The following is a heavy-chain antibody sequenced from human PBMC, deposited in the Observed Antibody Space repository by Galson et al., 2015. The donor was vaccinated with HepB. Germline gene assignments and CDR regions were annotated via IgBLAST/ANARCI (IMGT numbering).Heavy chain of an antibody. CDR1: GSTFTSYG. D-gene: IGHD3-22*01. CDR3: ARYYDSSGYPYYYYGMDV. Sequence: SVTVSCKASGSTFTSYGISWVRQAPGQGLEWMGWISAYNGNTNYAQKLQGRVTMTTDTSTSTAYMELRSLRSDDTAVYYCARYYDSSGYPYYYYGMDVWGQGTTVTVSS. CDR2: ISAYNGNT. V-gene: IGHV1-18*04. J-gene: IGHJ6*02.